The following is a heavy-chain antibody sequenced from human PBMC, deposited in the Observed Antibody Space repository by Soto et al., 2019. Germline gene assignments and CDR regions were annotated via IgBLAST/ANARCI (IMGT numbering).Heavy chain of an antibody. CDR2: ISYDGRNQ. J-gene: IGHJ4*02. Sequence: GGSLRLSCAASGFTFNIYGMHWVRQAPDTGLEWVALISYDGRNQYYADSVKGRFTISRDNSKNTLFLQMNSLRADDPAVYYCAKDQASGQGSFDSWGQGALVTVSS. CDR3: AKDQASGQGSFDS. V-gene: IGHV3-30*18. CDR1: GFTFNIYG.